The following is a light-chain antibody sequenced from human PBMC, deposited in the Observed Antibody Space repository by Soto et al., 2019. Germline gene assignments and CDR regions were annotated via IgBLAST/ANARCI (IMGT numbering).Light chain of an antibody. CDR1: QDISGW. J-gene: IGKJ5*01. V-gene: IGKV1-12*01. CDR3: LQANTFPIT. Sequence: DIQMTQSPSSVSAFVGGRCTMTCRASQDISGWLAWYQQKPGKAPKLLIYAASSLQSGVPSRFSGSGSGTYFTLTISSLQPEDFATYYCLQANTFPITFGQGTRLEIK. CDR2: AAS.